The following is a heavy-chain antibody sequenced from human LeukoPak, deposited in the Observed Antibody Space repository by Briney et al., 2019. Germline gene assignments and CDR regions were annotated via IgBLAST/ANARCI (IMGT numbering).Heavy chain of an antibody. CDR3: ARRDGLTGDY. D-gene: IGHD5-24*01. J-gene: IGHJ4*02. V-gene: IGHV4-39*01. Sequence: SETLFLTCTVSGGSISSSSYYWGWIRQPPGKGLEWIGSIYYSGSTYYNPSLKSRVTISVDTSKNQFSLKLSSVTAADTAVYYCARRDGLTGDYWGQGTLVTVSS. CDR2: IYYSGST. CDR1: GGSISSSSYY.